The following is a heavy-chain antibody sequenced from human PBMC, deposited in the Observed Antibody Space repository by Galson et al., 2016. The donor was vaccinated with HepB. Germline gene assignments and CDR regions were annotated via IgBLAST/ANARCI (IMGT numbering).Heavy chain of an antibody. J-gene: IGHJ4*02. D-gene: IGHD1-14*01. CDR2: IYYSGST. V-gene: IGHV4-31*03. CDR1: XXSIXXXNXX. CDR3: ASDTAGGVDY. Sequence: TXXLTCTVXXXSIXXXNXXXSWXXQHPGKGLEWIGYIYYSGSTYYNPSLKSRVTMSVDTSKNQFSLKLCSVTAADTAVYYCASDTAGGVDYWDQGTLVTVSS.